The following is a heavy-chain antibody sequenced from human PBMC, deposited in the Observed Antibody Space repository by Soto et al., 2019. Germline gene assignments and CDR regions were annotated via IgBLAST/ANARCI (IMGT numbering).Heavy chain of an antibody. V-gene: IGHV3-33*01. D-gene: IGHD3-22*01. CDR2: IWYDGSNK. CDR3: ARDYDSSGYPRYYFDY. Sequence: GGSLRLSCAASGVTFSSYGMHWVRQAPGKGLEWVAVIWYDGSNKYYADSVKGRFTISRDNSKNTLYLQMNSLRAEDTAVYYCARDYDSSGYPRYYFDYWGQGTLVTVSS. J-gene: IGHJ4*02. CDR1: GVTFSSYG.